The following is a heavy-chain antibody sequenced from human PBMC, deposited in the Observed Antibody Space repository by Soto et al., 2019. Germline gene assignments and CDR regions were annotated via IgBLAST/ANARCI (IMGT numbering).Heavy chain of an antibody. CDR2: INSDGSST. Sequence: EVQLVESGGGLVQPGGSLRLSCEASGFSFSTFWMHWVRQAPGKGLVWVSRINSDGSSTYYADSVKGRVTISRDNAKKPLYLQLNSLRPEDTAVYYCARDFEYWGQGTLVTVSS. V-gene: IGHV3-74*01. CDR1: GFSFSTFW. J-gene: IGHJ4*02. CDR3: ARDFEY.